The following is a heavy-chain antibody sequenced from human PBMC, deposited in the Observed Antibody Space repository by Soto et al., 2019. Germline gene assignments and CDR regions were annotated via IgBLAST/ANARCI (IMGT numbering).Heavy chain of an antibody. CDR2: INHSGST. CDR3: ARGLNYDFWSGYPIYYYYYYGMDV. D-gene: IGHD3-3*01. J-gene: IGHJ6*02. V-gene: IGHV4-34*01. Sequence: SETLSLTCAVYGGSFSGYYWSWIRQPPGKGLEWIGEINHSGSTNYNPSLKSRVTISVDTSKNQFSLKLSSVTAADTAVYYCARGLNYDFWSGYPIYYYYYYGMDVWGQGTTVTVSS. CDR1: GGSFSGYY.